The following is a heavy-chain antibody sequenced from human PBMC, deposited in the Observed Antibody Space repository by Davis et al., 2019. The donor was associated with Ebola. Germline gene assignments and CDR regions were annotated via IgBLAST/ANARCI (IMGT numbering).Heavy chain of an antibody. Sequence: GGSLRLSCAASGFTFSGSAMHWVRPASGKGLEWVGRIRSKANTYATAYAASVKGRFTTPRDDSKNTSYLQMNSLTTEDTAVYYCTKGGGAGGREDDYWGQGTLVTVSS. V-gene: IGHV3-73*01. CDR3: TKGGGAGGREDDY. D-gene: IGHD3-16*01. CDR2: IRSKANTYAT. J-gene: IGHJ4*02. CDR1: GFTFSGSA.